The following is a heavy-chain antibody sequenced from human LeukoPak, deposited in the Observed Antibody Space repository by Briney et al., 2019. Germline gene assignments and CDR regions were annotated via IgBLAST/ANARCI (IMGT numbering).Heavy chain of an antibody. V-gene: IGHV3-30*04. CDR2: ISYDGSNK. CDR1: GFTFSSYA. CDR3: VKDSTHFRVWDSYDTAGLNY. D-gene: IGHD3-22*01. J-gene: IGHJ4*02. Sequence: PGRSLRLSCAASGFTFSSYAMHWVRQAPGKGLAWVAVISYDGSNKYYADSVKGRFTISRDNSKNTLYLQMNSLRAEDTAVYYCVKDSTHFRVWDSYDTAGLNYWGQGTLVTVSS.